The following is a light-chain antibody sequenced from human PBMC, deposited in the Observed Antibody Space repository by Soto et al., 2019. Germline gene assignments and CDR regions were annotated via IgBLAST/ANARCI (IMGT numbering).Light chain of an antibody. Sequence: DIVMTQSPLSLPVTPGEPASISCRSSQSLLHSNGYNYLDWYLQKPGQSPQLLIYLGSNRASGVPDRFSGSGSGTDFTLKISRVEDEDVGVYYCMQALQTPCTFGQGTKLEIK. CDR2: LGS. V-gene: IGKV2-28*01. J-gene: IGKJ2*02. CDR3: MQALQTPCT. CDR1: QSLLHSNGYNY.